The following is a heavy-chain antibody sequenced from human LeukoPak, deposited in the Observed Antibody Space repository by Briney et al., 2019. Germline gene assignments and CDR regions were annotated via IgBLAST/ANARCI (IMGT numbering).Heavy chain of an antibody. CDR2: IYYSGST. J-gene: IGHJ6*03. V-gene: IGHV4-59*01. CDR3: ARVGSGSYYNVYFDYYYMDV. CDR1: GGSISSYY. D-gene: IGHD3-10*01. Sequence: PSETLSLTCTVSGGSISSYYWSWIRQPPGKGLEWIGYIYYSGSTNYNPSLKSRVTISVDTSKNQFSLKLSSVTAADTAVYYCARVGSGSYYNVYFDYYYMDVWGKGTTVTISS.